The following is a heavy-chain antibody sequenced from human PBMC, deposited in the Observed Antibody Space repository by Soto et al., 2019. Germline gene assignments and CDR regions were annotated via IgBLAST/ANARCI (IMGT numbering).Heavy chain of an antibody. CDR3: ARVKDIVATGGNAFDI. Sequence: QVQLQESGPGLVKPSQTLSLTCTVSGGSISSGGYYWSWIRQHPGKGLEWIGYIYYSGSTYYNPSLKSRITISVDNSKNQFSLKLSSVTAAETAVYYWARVKDIVATGGNAFDIWDQGKKVTVSS. CDR1: GGSISSGGYY. V-gene: IGHV4-31*03. D-gene: IGHD5-12*01. J-gene: IGHJ3*02. CDR2: IYYSGST.